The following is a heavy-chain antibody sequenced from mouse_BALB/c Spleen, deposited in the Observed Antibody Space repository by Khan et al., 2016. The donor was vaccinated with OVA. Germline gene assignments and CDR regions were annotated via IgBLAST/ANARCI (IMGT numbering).Heavy chain of an antibody. V-gene: IGHV1-77*01. CDR3: ARGGYSVFAY. J-gene: IGHJ3*01. D-gene: IGHD2-14*01. Sequence: QVQLKESGPELVKPGASLKVSCKASGYTFTDYVIGWVRQRTSQGLEWLGDIFPGSGTPYYNENFKDKATLTADKSSHTAFMQLSSLPTQDSAVYFCARGGYSVFAYWGQGTLVTVSA. CDR2: IFPGSGTP. CDR1: GYTFTDYV.